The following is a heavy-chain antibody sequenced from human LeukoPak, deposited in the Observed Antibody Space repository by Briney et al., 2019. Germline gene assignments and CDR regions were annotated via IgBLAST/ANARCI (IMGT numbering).Heavy chain of an antibody. CDR3: ARDAGHYYDSSGYYRPETYFDY. Sequence: GGSLRLSCAASGFTFSDYYMSWIRQAPGKGLEWVSYISSSGSTIYYADSVKGRFTISRDNAKNSLYLQMNSLRAEDTAVYYCARDAGHYYDSSGYYRPETYFDYWGQGTLVTVSS. D-gene: IGHD3-22*01. J-gene: IGHJ4*02. CDR2: ISSSGSTI. V-gene: IGHV3-11*04. CDR1: GFTFSDYY.